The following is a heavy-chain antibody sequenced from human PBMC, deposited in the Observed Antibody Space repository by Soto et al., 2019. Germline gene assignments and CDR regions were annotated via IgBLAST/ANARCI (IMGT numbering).Heavy chain of an antibody. D-gene: IGHD2-2*01. CDR3: ARGGYAVVPAAASHSKKGIWFDP. Sequence: PSETLSLTCAVYGGSFSGYYWSWIRQPPGKGLEWIGEINRSGSTNYNPSLKSRVTISVDTSKNQFSLKLSSVTAADTAVYYCARGGYAVVPAAASHSKKGIWFDPWGQGTLVTVYS. CDR1: GGSFSGYY. V-gene: IGHV4-34*01. CDR2: INRSGST. J-gene: IGHJ5*02.